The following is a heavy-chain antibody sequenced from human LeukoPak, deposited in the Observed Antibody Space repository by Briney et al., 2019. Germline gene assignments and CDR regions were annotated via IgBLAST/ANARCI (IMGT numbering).Heavy chain of an antibody. J-gene: IGHJ6*03. D-gene: IGHD3-22*01. CDR2: ISSSGSTI. CDR1: GFTFSDYY. V-gene: IGHV3-11*04. CDR3: ARDYYDNSAYYYMDV. Sequence: GGSLRLSCAASGFTFSDYYMSRIRQAPGKGLEWVSYISSSGSTIYYADSVKGRFTISRDNAKNSLYLQMNSLRAEDTAVYYCARDYYDNSAYYYMDVWGKGTTVTVSS.